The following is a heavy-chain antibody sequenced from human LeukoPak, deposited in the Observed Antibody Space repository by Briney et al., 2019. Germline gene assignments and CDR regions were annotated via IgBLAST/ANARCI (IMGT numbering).Heavy chain of an antibody. CDR3: ATGKYSGYYDY. V-gene: IGHV4-39*01. CDR2: MYYGGTT. J-gene: IGHJ4*02. CDR1: GGSIGTSTYY. Sequence: SETLSLTCTVSGGSIGTSTYYGGWVRQPPGKGLEWIGSMYYGGTTYYNPSLKGRVTLSVDTSKNQFSLRLSSVTAADSAVYFCATGKYSGYYDYWGQGTLVTVSS. D-gene: IGHD5-12*01.